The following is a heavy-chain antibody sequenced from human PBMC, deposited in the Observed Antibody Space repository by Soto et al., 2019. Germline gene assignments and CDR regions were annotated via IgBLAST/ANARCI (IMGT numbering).Heavy chain of an antibody. CDR3: ARASPGIDYDFWSGYFRHQNYYYYYYMDV. D-gene: IGHD3-3*01. V-gene: IGHV4-59*01. CDR1: GGYISSYY. Sequence: SETLSLTCTVSGGYISSYYWSWIRQPPGKGLEWIGYIYYSGSTNYNPSLKSRVTISVDTSKNQFSLKLSSVTAADTAVYYCARASPGIDYDFWSGYFRHQNYYYYYYMDVWGKGTTVTVSS. CDR2: IYYSGST. J-gene: IGHJ6*03.